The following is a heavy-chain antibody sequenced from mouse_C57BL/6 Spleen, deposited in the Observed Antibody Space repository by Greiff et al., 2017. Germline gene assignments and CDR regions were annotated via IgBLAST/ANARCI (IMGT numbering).Heavy chain of an antibody. D-gene: IGHD1-1*01. V-gene: IGHV1-80*01. J-gene: IGHJ2*01. CDR1: GYAFSSYW. CDR2: IYPGDGDT. Sequence: VQVVESGAELVKPGASVKISCKASGYAFSSYWMNWVKQRPGKGLEWIGQIYPGDGDTNYNGKFKGKATLTADKSSSTAYMQLSSLTSEDSAVYFCAREDYGSAFDYWGQGTTLTVSS. CDR3: AREDYGSAFDY.